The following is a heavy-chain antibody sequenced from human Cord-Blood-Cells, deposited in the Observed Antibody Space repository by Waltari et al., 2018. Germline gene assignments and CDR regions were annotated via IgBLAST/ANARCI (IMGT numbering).Heavy chain of an antibody. D-gene: IGHD6-19*01. J-gene: IGHJ2*01. CDR3: ARVRFRQWLAWYFDL. Sequence: QVQLVQSGAEVKKPGASVKVSCKASGYTFTSYGISWVRPAPGQGLEWMGWISAYNGNTNYAQKLQGRVTMTTDTSTSTAYMELRSLRSDDTAVYYCARVRFRQWLAWYFDLWGRGTLVTVSS. CDR2: ISAYNGNT. CDR1: GYTFTSYG. V-gene: IGHV1-18*04.